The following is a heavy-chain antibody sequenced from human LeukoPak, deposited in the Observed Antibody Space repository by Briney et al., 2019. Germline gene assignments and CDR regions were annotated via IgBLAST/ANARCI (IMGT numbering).Heavy chain of an antibody. V-gene: IGHV3-23*01. J-gene: IGHJ4*02. D-gene: IGHD2-21*01. CDR1: GFSLSSYA. CDR2: TSSSDSGT. CDR3: AKAPVTSCRGAYCYPFDS. Sequence: PGGSLRLSCAASGFSLSSYAMSWVRQAPGKGLEWVSATSSSDSGTYYADSVRGRFTISRDNSKNTLYLHVKSLRAEDAAVYYCAKAPVTSCRGAYCYPFDSWGQGTVVTVSS.